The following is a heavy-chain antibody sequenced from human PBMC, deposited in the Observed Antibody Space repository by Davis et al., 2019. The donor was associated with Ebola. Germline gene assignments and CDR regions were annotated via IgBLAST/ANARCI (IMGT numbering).Heavy chain of an antibody. D-gene: IGHD4-17*01. V-gene: IGHV3-73*01. Sequence: GESLKISCAASGFTFSGSAIHWVRQASGKGLEWVGRIRSKANTYATGYAASVKGRFTISRDDSRNTAYLQMSSLKTEDTAVYYCSRLGDDWTFSWGQGTLVTVSS. CDR2: IRSKANTYAT. J-gene: IGHJ5*02. CDR1: GFTFSGSA. CDR3: SRLGDDWTFS.